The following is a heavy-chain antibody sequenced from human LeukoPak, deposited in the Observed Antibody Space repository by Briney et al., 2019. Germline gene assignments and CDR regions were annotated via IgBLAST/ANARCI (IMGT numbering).Heavy chain of an antibody. D-gene: IGHD3-22*01. Sequence: ASVKVSCKASGYTFTSYGISWVRQATGQGLEWMGWMNPNSGNTGYAQKFQGRVTITRNTSISTAYMELSSLRSEDTAVYYCAREYYYDSSGYYWFDPWGQGTLVTVSS. CDR2: MNPNSGNT. CDR3: AREYYYDSSGYYWFDP. V-gene: IGHV1-8*03. CDR1: GYTFTSYG. J-gene: IGHJ5*02.